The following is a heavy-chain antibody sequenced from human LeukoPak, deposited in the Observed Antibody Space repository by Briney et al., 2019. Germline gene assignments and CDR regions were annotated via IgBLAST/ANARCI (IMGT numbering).Heavy chain of an antibody. CDR1: GFTVSSKY. CDR2: IYSGGTT. J-gene: IGHJ6*02. Sequence: GGSLRLSCAAPGFTVSSKYMSRGRQAPGKGVEWGSVIYSGGTTYYADSVKGRFTISRDNSKNTLYLQMNSLRAEDTAVYYCAGAPGSSWYNGGMDVWGQGTTVTVSS. CDR3: AGAPGSSWYNGGMDV. D-gene: IGHD6-13*01. V-gene: IGHV3-66*01.